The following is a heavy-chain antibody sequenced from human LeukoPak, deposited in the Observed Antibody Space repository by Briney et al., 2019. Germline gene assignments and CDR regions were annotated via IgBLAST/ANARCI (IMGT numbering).Heavy chain of an antibody. Sequence: SVKVSCKASGYTFTEYGMSWVRQAPGQAPEWMGGIIPIFGTANYAQKFQGRVTITADESTSTAYMELSSLRSEDTAVYYCASAGPNTAMATDAFDIWGQGTMVTVSS. J-gene: IGHJ3*02. CDR1: GYTFTEYG. D-gene: IGHD5-18*01. CDR3: ASAGPNTAMATDAFDI. V-gene: IGHV1-69*13. CDR2: IIPIFGTA.